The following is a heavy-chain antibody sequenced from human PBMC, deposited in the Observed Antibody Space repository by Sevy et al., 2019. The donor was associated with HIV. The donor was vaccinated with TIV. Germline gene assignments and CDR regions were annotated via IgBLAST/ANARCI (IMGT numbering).Heavy chain of an antibody. V-gene: IGHV3-23*01. CDR3: AKEDSGGYLY. D-gene: IGHD3-22*01. Sequence: GGSLRLSCAASGSTFISYVMTWVRQAPGKGLEWVSTISASGGSTYYADSVKGRFIISRDNSKNTVDLQMNSLRAGDTAGYYCAKEDSGGYLYWGQGTLVTVSS. J-gene: IGHJ4*02. CDR1: GSTFISYV. CDR2: ISASGGST.